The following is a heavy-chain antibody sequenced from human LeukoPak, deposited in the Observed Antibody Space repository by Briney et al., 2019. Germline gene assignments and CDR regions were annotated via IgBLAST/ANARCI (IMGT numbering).Heavy chain of an antibody. J-gene: IGHJ4*02. CDR1: GFTFSTYS. CDR3: ARATFPPYDSSGQWPPDGDY. Sequence: PGGSLRLSCAASGFTFSTYSMNWVRQAPGKGLEWVSYISSSSSTIYYADSVKGRFTISRDNAKNSLYLQMNSLRAEDTAVYYCARATFPPYDSSGQWPPDGDYWGQGTLVTVSS. D-gene: IGHD3-22*01. CDR2: ISSSSSTI. V-gene: IGHV3-48*04.